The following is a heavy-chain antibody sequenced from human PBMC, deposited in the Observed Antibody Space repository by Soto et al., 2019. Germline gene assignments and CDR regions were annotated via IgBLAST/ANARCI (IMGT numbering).Heavy chain of an antibody. V-gene: IGHV1-69*12. Sequence: QVQLVQSGAEVKKPGSSVKVSCKASGGTFRSYVISWVRQAPGQGLEWMGGIIPVFLTANYAQKFQDRVTIIADESTATSYLELSNLRSDDTAMYYCASRSSGLYYFDHWGQGTLVTVST. CDR1: GGTFRSYV. D-gene: IGHD6-19*01. J-gene: IGHJ4*02. CDR2: IIPVFLTA. CDR3: ASRSSGLYYFDH.